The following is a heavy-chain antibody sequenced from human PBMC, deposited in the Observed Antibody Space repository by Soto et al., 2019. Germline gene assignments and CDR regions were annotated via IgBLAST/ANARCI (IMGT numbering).Heavy chain of an antibody. CDR2: TYYRSKWYN. Sequence: KQSQTLSLTCAISGDSVSSNSAAWNWIRQSPSRGLEWLGRTYYRSKWYNDYAVSVKSRITINPDTSKNQFSLQLNSVTPEDTAVYYCAREIVVSQDIVVVVAATEFAFDYWGQGTLVTVSS. CDR1: GDSVSSNSAA. D-gene: IGHD2-15*01. CDR3: AREIVVSQDIVVVVAATEFAFDY. J-gene: IGHJ4*02. V-gene: IGHV6-1*01.